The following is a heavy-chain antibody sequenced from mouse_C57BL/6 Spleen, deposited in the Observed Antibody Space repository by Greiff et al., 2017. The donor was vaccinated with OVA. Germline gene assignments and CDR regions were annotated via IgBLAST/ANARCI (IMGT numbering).Heavy chain of an antibody. V-gene: IGHV5-17*01. D-gene: IGHD1-1*01. CDR1: GFTFSDYG. CDR2: ISSGSSTI. CDR3: ARGATVVIGDYFDY. Sequence: EVQGVESGGGLVKPGGSLKLSCAASGFTFSDYGMHWVRQAPEKGLEWVAYISSGSSTIYYADTVKGRFTISRDNAKNTLFLQMTSLRSEDTAMYYCARGATVVIGDYFDYWGQGTTLTVSS. J-gene: IGHJ2*01.